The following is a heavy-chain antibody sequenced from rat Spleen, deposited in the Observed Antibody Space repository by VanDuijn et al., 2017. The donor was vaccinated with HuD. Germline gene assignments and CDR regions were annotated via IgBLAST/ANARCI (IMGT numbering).Heavy chain of an antibody. V-gene: IGHV5-29*01. CDR2: ISYDGSST. J-gene: IGHJ2*01. D-gene: IGHD1-6*01. CDR1: GFTFNDCY. Sequence: EVQVVESDGGLVQPGRSLKLSCAASGFTFNDCYMAWVRQAPTKGLEWVATISYDGSSTYYRDSVKGRFTISRDNAKNTQYLQMDSLRSDDTATYYCARGGFFRYWGQGVMVTVSS. CDR3: ARGGFFRY.